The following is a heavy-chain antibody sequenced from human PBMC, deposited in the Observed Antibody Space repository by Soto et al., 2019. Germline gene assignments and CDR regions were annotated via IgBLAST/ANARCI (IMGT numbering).Heavy chain of an antibody. J-gene: IGHJ4*02. CDR3: AKDPSDADTAMVQLADY. CDR2: ISGSGGST. D-gene: IGHD5-18*01. CDR1: GFTFSSYA. Sequence: PGGSLRLSCAASGFTFSSYAMSWVRQAPGKGLEWVSAISGSGGSTYYADSVKGRFTISRDNSKNTLYLQMNSLRAEDTAVYYCAKDPSDADTAMVQLADYWGQGPPVTVYS. V-gene: IGHV3-23*01.